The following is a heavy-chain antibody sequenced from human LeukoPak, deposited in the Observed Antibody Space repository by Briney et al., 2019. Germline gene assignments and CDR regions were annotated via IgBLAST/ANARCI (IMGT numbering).Heavy chain of an antibody. CDR3: ARVDSSSSTGAFDI. V-gene: IGHV3-7*01. D-gene: IGHD6-13*01. Sequence: GGSLRLSCAASGFTFSSYWMSWVRQAPGKGLEWVANIKQDGSEKYYVDSVKGRFTISRDNAKNSLYLQMNSLRAEDTAVYYCARVDSSSSTGAFDIWGQGTMVTVSS. J-gene: IGHJ3*02. CDR2: IKQDGSEK. CDR1: GFTFSSYW.